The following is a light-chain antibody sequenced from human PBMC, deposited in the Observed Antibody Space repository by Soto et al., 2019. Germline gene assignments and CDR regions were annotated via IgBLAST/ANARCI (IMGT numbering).Light chain of an antibody. J-gene: IGKJ5*01. V-gene: IGKV3-11*01. Sequence: EIVLTQSPATLSLSPGETATLSCRASQSVRNYLAWYQQKPGQAPRLLIYDASNRATGIPARFSGSGSGTDFTLTISSLEPEDFAVYYCQQRSNWITFGHGTRLEI. CDR1: QSVRNY. CDR3: QQRSNWIT. CDR2: DAS.